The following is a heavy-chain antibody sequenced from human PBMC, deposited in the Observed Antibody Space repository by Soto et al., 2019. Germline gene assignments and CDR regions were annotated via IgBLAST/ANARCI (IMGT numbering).Heavy chain of an antibody. Sequence: QLQLQESGPGLVKPSETLSLTCTVSGGSISSSSYYWGWIRQPPGKGLEWIGSIYYSGSTYYNPYINSRFTISVDTTKNHFPLKLSSVTAADAAVYYGARRARELLSCYYSGMDVWGQGTTVTFSS. CDR3: ARRARELLSCYYSGMDV. V-gene: IGHV4-39*02. D-gene: IGHD1-26*01. J-gene: IGHJ6*02. CDR1: GGSISSSSYY. CDR2: IYYSGST.